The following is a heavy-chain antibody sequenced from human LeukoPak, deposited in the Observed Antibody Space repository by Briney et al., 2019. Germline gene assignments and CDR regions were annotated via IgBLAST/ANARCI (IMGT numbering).Heavy chain of an antibody. CDR2: ISYDGSNK. Sequence: PGGSLRLSCAASGFTFSSYAMHWVRQAPGKGLEWVAVISYDGSNKYYADSVKGRFTISRDNAKNSLYLQMNSLRAEDTAVYYCASDYYDSSALFDYWGQGTLVTVSS. D-gene: IGHD3-22*01. J-gene: IGHJ4*02. CDR1: GFTFSSYA. V-gene: IGHV3-30-3*01. CDR3: ASDYYDSSALFDY.